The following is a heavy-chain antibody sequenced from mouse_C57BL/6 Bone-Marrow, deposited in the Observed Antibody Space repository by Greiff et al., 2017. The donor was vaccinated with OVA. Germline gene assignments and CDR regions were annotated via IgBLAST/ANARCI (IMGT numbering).Heavy chain of an antibody. Sequence: DVHLVESGGGLVKPGGSLKLSCAASGFTFSDYGMHWVRQAPEKGLEWVAYISSGSSTIYYADTVKGRFTISRDNAKNTLFLQLTSLRTEDTARYYCARAGVWQGAMDFWGQGTSVTVSA. J-gene: IGHJ4*01. V-gene: IGHV5-17*01. CDR3: ARAGVWQGAMDF. CDR1: GFTFSDYG. CDR2: ISSGSSTI. D-gene: IGHD2-10*02.